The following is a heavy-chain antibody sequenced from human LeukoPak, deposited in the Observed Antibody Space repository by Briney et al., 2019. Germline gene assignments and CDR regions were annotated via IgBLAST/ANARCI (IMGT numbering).Heavy chain of an antibody. V-gene: IGHV3-30*18. Sequence: GGSLRLSCAASGFTFSSYAMHWVRQAPGKGPEWVAAISYDGNTKYYVDSVKGRFAISRDNSKNTLYLQMSSLRAEDTAVYYCAKDPNGDYIGAFDIWGQGTMVTVSS. CDR2: ISYDGNTK. CDR1: GFTFSSYA. CDR3: AKDPNGDYIGAFDI. J-gene: IGHJ3*02. D-gene: IGHD4-17*01.